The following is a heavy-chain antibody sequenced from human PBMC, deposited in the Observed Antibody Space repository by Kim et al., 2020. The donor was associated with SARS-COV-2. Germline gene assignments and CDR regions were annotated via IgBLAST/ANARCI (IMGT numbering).Heavy chain of an antibody. Sequence: ASVKVSCKASGYTFTSYYMHWVRQAPGQGLEWMGIINPCGGSTSYAQKFQGRVTIARDTSTSTVYMELSSLRSEDTAVYYCARGLGYCSSTSCPQSYWGQGTLVTVSS. CDR1: GYTFTSYY. D-gene: IGHD2-2*03. CDR3: ARGLGYCSSTSCPQSY. CDR2: INPCGGST. J-gene: IGHJ4*02. V-gene: IGHV1-46*01.